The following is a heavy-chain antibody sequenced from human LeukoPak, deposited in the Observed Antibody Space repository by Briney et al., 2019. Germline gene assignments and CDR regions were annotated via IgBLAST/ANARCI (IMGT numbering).Heavy chain of an antibody. V-gene: IGHV4-59*01. CDR1: GGSISSYY. D-gene: IGHD1-1*01. J-gene: IGHJ4*02. Sequence: SETLSLTCTVSGGSISSYYWSWIRQPPGKGLEWIGYIYYSGSTNYNPSLKSRVTISVDTSKNQFSLKLSSVTAADTAVYYCARGRGHWPSPIDFDYWGQGTLVTVSS. CDR3: ARGRGHWPSPIDFDY. CDR2: IYYSGST.